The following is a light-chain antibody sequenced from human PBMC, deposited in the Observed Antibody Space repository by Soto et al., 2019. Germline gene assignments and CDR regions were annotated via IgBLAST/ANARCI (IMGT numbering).Light chain of an antibody. J-gene: IGKJ4*01. CDR1: RDVGSD. CDR2: AAS. Sequence: QMTQSPSSLSASVGEKIIITCRASRDVGSDVSWYQQKPGQAPKLLIYAASSLQSGVPSRFSGSGSGTDFTLTISSLQPGDFAIYYCQQSYSAPLTFGGGTRVEIK. CDR3: QQSYSAPLT. V-gene: IGKV1-39*01.